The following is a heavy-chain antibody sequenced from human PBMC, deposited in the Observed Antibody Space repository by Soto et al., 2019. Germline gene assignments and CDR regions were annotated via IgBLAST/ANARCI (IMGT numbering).Heavy chain of an antibody. CDR2: IWYDGSNK. CDR1: GFTFSSYG. J-gene: IGHJ6*02. V-gene: IGHV3-33*01. CDR3: ARDKQPDFYYYYGMDV. D-gene: IGHD6-13*01. Sequence: QVQLVESGGGVVQPGRSLRLSCAASGFTFSSYGMHWVHQAPGKGLEWVAVIWYDGSNKYYADSVKGRFTISRDNSKNTLYLQMNSLRAEDTAVYYCARDKQPDFYYYYGMDVWGQGTTVTVSS.